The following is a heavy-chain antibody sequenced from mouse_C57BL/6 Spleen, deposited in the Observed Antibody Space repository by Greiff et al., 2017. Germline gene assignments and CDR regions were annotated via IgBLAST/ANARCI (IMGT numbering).Heavy chain of an antibody. CDR3: ARWAYYSNYWFAY. Sequence: QVQLQQPGAELVKPGASVKMSCKASGYTFTSYWITWVKQRPGQGLEWIGDIYPGSGSTNYNEKFKSKATLTVDTSSSTAYMQLSSLTSEDSAVYYCARWAYYSNYWFAYWGQGTLVTVSA. D-gene: IGHD2-5*01. CDR2: IYPGSGST. CDR1: GYTFTSYW. V-gene: IGHV1-55*01. J-gene: IGHJ3*01.